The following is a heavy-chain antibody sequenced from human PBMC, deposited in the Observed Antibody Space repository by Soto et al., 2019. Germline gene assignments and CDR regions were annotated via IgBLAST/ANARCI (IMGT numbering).Heavy chain of an antibody. D-gene: IGHD6-19*01. V-gene: IGHV4-39*01. Sequence: PSETLSLTCTVSGGSITSSSFCWVWIRQPPGKGLEWIGTIYYSGSTYYNPSLQSRVTISVDTSKNQFSLKLSSVTAADTAVYYCARLDGNSADYYYGMDVWGRGTTVTVSS. CDR2: IYYSGST. CDR3: ARLDGNSADYYYGMDV. CDR1: GGSITSSSFC. J-gene: IGHJ6*02.